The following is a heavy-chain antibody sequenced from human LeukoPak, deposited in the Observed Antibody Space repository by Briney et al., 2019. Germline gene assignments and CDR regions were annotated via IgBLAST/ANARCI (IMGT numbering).Heavy chain of an antibody. D-gene: IGHD1-14*01. CDR3: AKENRGK. CDR1: GFIFSSYA. Sequence: GGSLRLSCAASGFIFSSYAMNWVRQAPGKGLEWVSRISGSGATINYSDSVKGRFTISRDNSKNTLYLQMNSLRAEDTAVYYCAKENRGKWGQGTLVTVSS. CDR2: ISGSGATI. V-gene: IGHV3-23*01. J-gene: IGHJ4*02.